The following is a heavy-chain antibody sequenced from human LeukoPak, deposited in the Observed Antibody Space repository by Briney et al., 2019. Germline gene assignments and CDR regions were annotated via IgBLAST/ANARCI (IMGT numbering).Heavy chain of an antibody. CDR1: GVPLYSYW. D-gene: IGHD6-13*01. J-gene: IGHJ4*02. V-gene: IGHV3-7*01. CDR3: ARSITAATSY. Sequence: GGGLGLSRAASGVPLYSYWVNLGRPAPGEGLEWVANIKQDGSEKYYVDSVKGRFTISRDNAKNSLYLQMNSLRAEDTAVYYCARSITAATSYWGQGTLVTVSS. CDR2: IKQDGSEK.